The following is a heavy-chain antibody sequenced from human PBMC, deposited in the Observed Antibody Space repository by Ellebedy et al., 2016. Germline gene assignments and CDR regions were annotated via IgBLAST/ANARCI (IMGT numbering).Heavy chain of an antibody. CDR3: ARERIGSDSGYSNFDY. Sequence: SETLSLTCTVSGGSISSGGYYWSWIRQHPGKGLEWIGYIYYSGSTYYNPSLKSRVTISVDKSKNQFSLKLSSVTAADTAVYYCARERIGSDSGYSNFDYWGQGTLVTVSS. CDR1: GGSISSGGYY. J-gene: IGHJ4*02. V-gene: IGHV4-31*03. CDR2: IYYSGST. D-gene: IGHD5-12*01.